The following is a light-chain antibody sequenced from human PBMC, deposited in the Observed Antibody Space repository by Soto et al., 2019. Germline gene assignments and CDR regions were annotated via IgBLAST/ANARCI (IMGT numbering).Light chain of an antibody. V-gene: IGKV1D-12*01. J-gene: IGKJ5*01. CDR3: QQPVRFPIT. Sequence: DILMTQSPSSVSASVGDRVTMTCRASQCISCWLALYQHKPGKAPKLLIYSASSLPSWVPSLFIGTGSGTDFTLTISSLPPEDFATYYCQQPVRFPITLGHGTLLDSK. CDR2: SAS. CDR1: QCISCW.